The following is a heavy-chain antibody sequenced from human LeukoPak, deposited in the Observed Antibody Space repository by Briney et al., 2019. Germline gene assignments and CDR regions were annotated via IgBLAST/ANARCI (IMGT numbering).Heavy chain of an antibody. J-gene: IGHJ5*02. Sequence: ASVKVSCKASGYTFTSYDINWVRQATGQGLEWMGWMDPNSGNTGYAQKFQGRVTMTRNTSISTAYMGLSSLRSEDTAVYYCARGVWYCSSTSCYDRWFDPWGQGTLVTVSS. CDR1: GYTFTSYD. CDR2: MDPNSGNT. CDR3: ARGVWYCSSTSCYDRWFDP. D-gene: IGHD2-2*01. V-gene: IGHV1-8*01.